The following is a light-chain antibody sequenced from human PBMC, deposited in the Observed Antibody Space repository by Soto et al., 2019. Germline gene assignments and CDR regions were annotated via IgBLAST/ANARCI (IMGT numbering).Light chain of an antibody. CDR2: GAT. Sequence: EIVLTQSPGTLSLSPGDGVTLSCRASQSISGGYLAWYQQKRGQAPRLLVYGATTRATGIPDRFSGSGSGSDFTLIISRLEPEDFAVYFCQQYGVSPQSFGPGTKVEFK. CDR3: QQYGVSPQS. CDR1: QSISGGY. J-gene: IGKJ3*01. V-gene: IGKV3-20*01.